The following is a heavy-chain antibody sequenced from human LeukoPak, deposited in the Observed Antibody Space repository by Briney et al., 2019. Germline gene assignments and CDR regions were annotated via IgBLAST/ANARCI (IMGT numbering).Heavy chain of an antibody. CDR3: ARGLDLGYSDSYAYSFYCDY. Sequence: GGCLRLSRVASVSNFDDYAIYLFLPSLGKGLKRASGINSICGSIGYAHSVKGRFTISRENAENSLYLHMTRLRAEGTALYYCARGLDLGYSDSYAYSFYCDYCGQGTLVTVSP. J-gene: IGHJ4*02. CDR2: INSICGSI. CDR1: VSNFDDYA. D-gene: IGHD3-16*01. V-gene: IGHV3-9*01.